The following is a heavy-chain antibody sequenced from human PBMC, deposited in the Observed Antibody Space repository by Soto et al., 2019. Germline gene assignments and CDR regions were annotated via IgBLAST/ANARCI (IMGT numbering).Heavy chain of an antibody. Sequence: SETLSLTCTVSGVSISSSSYYWGWMRQPPGKGLEWIGSIYYSGSTYYNPSLKSRVTISVDTSKNQFSLKLSSVTAADTAVYYCARTTNGVHYGMDVWGQGTTVIVSS. CDR1: GVSISSSSYY. CDR3: ARTTNGVHYGMDV. CDR2: IYYSGST. D-gene: IGHD2-8*01. V-gene: IGHV4-39*01. J-gene: IGHJ6*02.